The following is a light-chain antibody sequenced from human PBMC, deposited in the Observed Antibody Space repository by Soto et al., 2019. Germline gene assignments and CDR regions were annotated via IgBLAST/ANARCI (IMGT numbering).Light chain of an antibody. J-gene: IGLJ3*02. CDR2: ATT. CDR1: SGDIGSHNL. Sequence: QSALTQPASVSGSPGQSITISCTGGSGDIGSHNLVSWYQQYLGKAPKVIIYATTKRPSGVSDRFSGSKSGSVASLTIYGLQADDEANYYCCSHVNDFTHWIFGGGTKLTVL. V-gene: IGLV2-23*01. CDR3: CSHVNDFTHWI.